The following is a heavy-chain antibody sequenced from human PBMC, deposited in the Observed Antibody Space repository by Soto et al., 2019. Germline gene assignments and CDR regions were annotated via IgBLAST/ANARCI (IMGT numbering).Heavy chain of an antibody. CDR3: ARGSGSYYAY. CDR2: ISYSGST. CDR1: GASVSSGNYY. V-gene: IGHV4-61*01. Sequence: QVQLQESGPGLVKPSETLSLTCTVSGASVSSGNYYWSWIRQPPGKGLECIGYISYSGSTNYNPPPKGRVTISIHTSKYQFSLKLSSVTAADTAVYYCARGSGSYYAYWGQGTLVTVSS. D-gene: IGHD1-26*01. J-gene: IGHJ4*02.